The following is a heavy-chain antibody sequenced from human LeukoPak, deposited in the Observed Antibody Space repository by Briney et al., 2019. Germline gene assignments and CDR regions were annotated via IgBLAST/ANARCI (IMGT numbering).Heavy chain of an antibody. J-gene: IGHJ1*01. Sequence: PSETLSLTCSVSGDSISRSDSYWDWIRQPPGKGLEWIGTIYYSGRTYYSPSLNSRVIMSVDTSSNQFSLNLRSVTAADTAVYHCARRRYYDGSGYLEWGQGTLLSVSS. CDR2: IYYSGRT. V-gene: IGHV4-39*01. D-gene: IGHD3-22*01. CDR1: GDSISRSDSY. CDR3: ARRRYYDGSGYLE.